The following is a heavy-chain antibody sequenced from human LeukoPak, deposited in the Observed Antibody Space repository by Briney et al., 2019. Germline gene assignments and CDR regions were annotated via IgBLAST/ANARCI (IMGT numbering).Heavy chain of an antibody. V-gene: IGHV3-7*01. CDR2: IKQDGSEI. CDR1: GFTFSNAW. CDR3: AGSSGNYRAFHY. D-gene: IGHD1-26*01. J-gene: IGHJ4*02. Sequence: PGGSLRLSCAASGFTFSNAWMSWVRQAPGKGLEWVANIKQDGSEIYYVDSVKDRFTISRDNAKKSLYLQMKSLRAEDTAVYYCAGSSGNYRAFHYWGQGTLVTVSS.